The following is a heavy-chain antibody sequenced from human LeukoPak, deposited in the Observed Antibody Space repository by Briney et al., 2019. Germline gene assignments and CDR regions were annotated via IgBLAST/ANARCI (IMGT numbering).Heavy chain of an antibody. Sequence: GGSLRLSCAASGFTFSSSGMHWVRQAPGKALEWVGVISYDGGKTYYGDSVKGRFTISRDNSKNTLFLQMNSLRVDDTAVYYCAKVPPTTVTREGMDVWGQGTMVRVS. CDR3: AKVPPTTVTREGMDV. V-gene: IGHV3-30*18. D-gene: IGHD4-17*01. CDR2: ISYDGGKT. CDR1: GFTFSSSG. J-gene: IGHJ6*02.